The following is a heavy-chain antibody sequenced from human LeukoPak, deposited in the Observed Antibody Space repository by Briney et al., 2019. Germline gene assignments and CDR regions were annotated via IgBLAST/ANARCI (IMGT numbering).Heavy chain of an antibody. Sequence: ASVKVSCKTSGYTFTGYYMHWVRQAPGQGLEWMGWIIPNSGGTNYAQKFQGRVTMTRDTSISTAYMELSRLRSDDTAVYYCARDSETVNWFDPWGQGTLVTVSS. D-gene: IGHD5-24*01. V-gene: IGHV1-2*02. CDR2: IIPNSGGT. CDR1: GYTFTGYY. CDR3: ARDSETVNWFDP. J-gene: IGHJ5*02.